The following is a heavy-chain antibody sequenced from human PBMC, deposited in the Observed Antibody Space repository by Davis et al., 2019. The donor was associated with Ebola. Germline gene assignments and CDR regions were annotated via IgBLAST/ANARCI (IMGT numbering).Heavy chain of an antibody. D-gene: IGHD6-19*01. CDR1: GGSVSSGSYY. CDR2: IYTSGST. CDR3: ARLSRGWLFDY. Sequence: PSETLSLTCTASGGSVSSGSYYWSWIRQPPGKGLEWIGRIYTSGSTNYNPSLKSLVTMSVDTSKNQFSLKLSSVTAADTAVYYCARLSRGWLFDYWGQGTLVTVSS. J-gene: IGHJ4*02. V-gene: IGHV4-61*01.